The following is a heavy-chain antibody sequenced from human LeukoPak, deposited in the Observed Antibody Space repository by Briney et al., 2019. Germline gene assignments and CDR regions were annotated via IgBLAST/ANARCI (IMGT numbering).Heavy chain of an antibody. CDR1: GYSFTSYW. CDR2: IYPDDSDT. V-gene: IGHV5-51*01. J-gene: IGHJ6*02. CDR3: ARLFCSSTSCYYYYYGMDV. D-gene: IGHD2-2*01. Sequence: PGESLKISCKGSGYSFTSYWIGWVRQMPGKGLEWMGIIYPDDSDTRYSPSFQGQVTISADKSISTAYLQWSSLKASDTAMYYCARLFCSSTSCYYYYYGMDVWGQGTTVTVSS.